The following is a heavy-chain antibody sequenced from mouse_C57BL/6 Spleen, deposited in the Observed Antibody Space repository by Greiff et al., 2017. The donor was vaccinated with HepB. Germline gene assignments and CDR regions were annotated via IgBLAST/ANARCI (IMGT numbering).Heavy chain of an antibody. Sequence: EVQLQQSGAELVRPGASVKLSCTASGFNIKDDYMHWVKQRPEQGLEWIGWIDPENGDTEYASKFQGKATITADTSSNTAYLQLSSLTSEDTAVQYCTTAYYSKGYFDVWGTGTTVTVSS. D-gene: IGHD2-5*01. V-gene: IGHV14-4*01. CDR1: GFNIKDDY. CDR2: IDPENGDT. J-gene: IGHJ1*03. CDR3: TTAYYSKGYFDV.